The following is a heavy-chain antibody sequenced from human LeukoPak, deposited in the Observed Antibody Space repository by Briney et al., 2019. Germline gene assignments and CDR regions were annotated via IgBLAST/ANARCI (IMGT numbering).Heavy chain of an antibody. J-gene: IGHJ4*02. CDR3: ARDRGYKGHYFDY. CDR1: GYTFTSYA. D-gene: IGHD3-10*01. V-gene: IGHV1-3*01. CDR2: INAGNGNT. Sequence: EASVKVSCKASGYTFTSYAMHWVRQAPGQRLEWMGWINAGNGNTKYSQKFQGRVTITRDTSASIAYMELSSLRSEDTAVYYCARDRGYKGHYFDYWGQGTLVTVSS.